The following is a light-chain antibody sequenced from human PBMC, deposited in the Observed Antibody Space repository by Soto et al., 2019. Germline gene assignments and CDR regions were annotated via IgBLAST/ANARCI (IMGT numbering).Light chain of an antibody. J-gene: IGKJ4*01. Sequence: DIQMTQSPSSLSASVGDRVTITCQASQDITSDLNWCQQKPGKAPKLLMYDASYLETGVPPRISGSGSGTDFTFTISNLQSEDVAVYYYQQYGKLPLTFGGGTKVEI. CDR1: QDITSD. CDR3: QQYGKLPLT. CDR2: DAS. V-gene: IGKV1-33*01.